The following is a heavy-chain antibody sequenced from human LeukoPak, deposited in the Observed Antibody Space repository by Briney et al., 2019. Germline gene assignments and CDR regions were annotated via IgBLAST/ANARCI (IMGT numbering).Heavy chain of an antibody. CDR1: GFTFSDYY. V-gene: IGHV3-11*01. Sequence: PGGSLRLSCAASGFTFSDYYMSWICQAPGKGLEWVSYISSSGSTIYYADSVKGRFTISRDNAKNSLYLQMNSLRAEDTAVYYCARTSTGGSDYDILTGYYNRRGAFDYWGQGTLVTVSS. CDR3: ARTSTGGSDYDILTGYYNRRGAFDY. CDR2: ISSSGSTI. D-gene: IGHD3-9*01. J-gene: IGHJ4*02.